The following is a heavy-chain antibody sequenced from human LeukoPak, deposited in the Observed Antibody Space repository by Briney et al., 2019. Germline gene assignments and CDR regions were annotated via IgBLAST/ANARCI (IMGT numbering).Heavy chain of an antibody. CDR2: ISGSGGST. Sequence: GGSLRLSCAASGFTFSSYAMSWVRQAPGKGLEWVSAISGSGGSTYYADSVKGWFTISRDNSKNTLYLQMNSLRAEDTAVYYCAKDNIVVVPAALGYPLYYFDYWGQGTLVTVSS. CDR3: AKDNIVVVPAALGYPLYYFDY. CDR1: GFTFSSYA. V-gene: IGHV3-23*01. D-gene: IGHD2-2*01. J-gene: IGHJ4*02.